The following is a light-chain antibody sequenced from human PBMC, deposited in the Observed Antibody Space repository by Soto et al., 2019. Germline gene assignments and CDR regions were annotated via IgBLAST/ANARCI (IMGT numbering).Light chain of an antibody. V-gene: IGLV3-25*02. Sequence: SYELTQPLSVSVSPGQTARITCSGDALPNQYVYWYQKKAGQAPVLVIFKDTERPSAIPVRFSGSSSGTTVTLTISGVQAEDEADYYCQSTDSSANYVVFGGGTKLTVL. CDR2: KDT. CDR3: QSTDSSANYVV. CDR1: ALPNQY. J-gene: IGLJ3*02.